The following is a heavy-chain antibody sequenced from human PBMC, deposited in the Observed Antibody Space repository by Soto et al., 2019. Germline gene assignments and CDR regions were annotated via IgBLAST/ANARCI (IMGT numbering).Heavy chain of an antibody. V-gene: IGHV4-59*08. CDR1: GGSISSYY. CDR2: IYYSGST. D-gene: IGHD2-15*01. Sequence: QVQLQESGPGLVKPSETLSLTCTVSGGSISSYYWSWIRQPPGKGLEWLRYIYYSGSTNYNPSLTSRATISVDTPKTQFSLKLSSVTAADTAVYYCAGEVPWSGYYYYGMDVWGQGATVTVSS. J-gene: IGHJ6*02. CDR3: AGEVPWSGYYYYGMDV.